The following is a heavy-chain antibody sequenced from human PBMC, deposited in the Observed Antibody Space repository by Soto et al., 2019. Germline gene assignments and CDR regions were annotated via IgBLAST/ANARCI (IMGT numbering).Heavy chain of an antibody. CDR2: IFHSANT. CDR1: GGSISSVDHS. V-gene: IGHV4-30-2*01. J-gene: IGHJ4*02. D-gene: IGHD3-3*01. CDR3: ARGIGVVGRQLYLDS. Sequence: QLQLQESGSGLVKPSQTLSLTCAVSGGSISSVDHSWSWIRQPPGQGLEWVGYIFHSANTYYNPSLKSRVTISVDRSKNHVSLRLSAVTAADTAVYYGARGIGVVGRQLYLDSWGQGTLVTVSS.